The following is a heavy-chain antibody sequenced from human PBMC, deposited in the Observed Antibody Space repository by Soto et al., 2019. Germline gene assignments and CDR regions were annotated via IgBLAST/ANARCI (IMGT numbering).Heavy chain of an antibody. D-gene: IGHD3-9*01. CDR1: GFTFGNAW. CDR2: IKSKIHGGTT. V-gene: IGHV3-15*07. J-gene: IGHJ4*02. CDR3: TTVHFDVLTGSFDY. Sequence: EVHLVESGGGLVKPGGSLRLSCAASGFTFGNAWMNWFRQAPEKGLEWVGRIKSKIHGGTTDYAAPVRGRFTISRDDSKNTLFLQMNSRKTEDAAVYYCTTVHFDVLTGSFDYWGQGTLVTVSS.